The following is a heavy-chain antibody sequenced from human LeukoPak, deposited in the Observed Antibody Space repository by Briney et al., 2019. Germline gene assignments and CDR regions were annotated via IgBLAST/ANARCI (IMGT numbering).Heavy chain of an antibody. Sequence: PSETLSLTCAVSGGSISSSNWWSWVRQPPGKGLEWIGEIYHSGSTNYNPSLKSRVTISVDTSKNQFSLKLSSVTAADTAVYYCTRHFPDILTGYSPDYFDYWGQGTLVSVSS. CDR2: IYHSGST. J-gene: IGHJ4*02. D-gene: IGHD3-9*01. CDR1: GGSISSSNW. V-gene: IGHV4-4*02. CDR3: TRHFPDILTGYSPDYFDY.